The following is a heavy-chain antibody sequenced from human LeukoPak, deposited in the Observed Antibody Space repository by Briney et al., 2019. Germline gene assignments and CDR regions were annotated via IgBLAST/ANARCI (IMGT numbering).Heavy chain of an antibody. J-gene: IGHJ4*02. D-gene: IGHD6-19*01. Sequence: SETLSLTCAVYGGSFSGYYWSWIRQPPGKGLEWIGEINHSGSTNYNPSLKSRVTISVDTSKNQFSLKLSSVTAADTAVYYCARDVMYGSGWYGNFDYWGQGTLVTVSS. V-gene: IGHV4-34*01. CDR2: INHSGST. CDR1: GGSFSGYY. CDR3: ARDVMYGSGWYGNFDY.